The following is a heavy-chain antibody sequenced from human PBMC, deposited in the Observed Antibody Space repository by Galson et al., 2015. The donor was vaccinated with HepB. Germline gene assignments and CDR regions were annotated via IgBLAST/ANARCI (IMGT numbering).Heavy chain of an antibody. D-gene: IGHD6-13*01. J-gene: IGHJ6*02. CDR1: GFGLSTYW. CDR2: INSDGSDT. CDR3: ARTLRIAPDPQRAWEYFSYGMDV. Sequence: LRLSCAASGFGLSTYWIDWVRQSPGKGLLWVSRINSDGSDTSHADSVRGRFTISRDNVKNTLYLQMNSLRVEDTGVYYCARTLRIAPDPQRAWEYFSYGMDVWGQGTTVTVSS. V-gene: IGHV3-74*01.